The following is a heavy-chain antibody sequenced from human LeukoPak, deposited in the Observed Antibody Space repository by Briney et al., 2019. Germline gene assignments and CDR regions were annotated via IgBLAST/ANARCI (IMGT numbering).Heavy chain of an antibody. J-gene: IGHJ4*02. V-gene: IGHV3-30*18. CDR1: EFTFSSYG. D-gene: IGHD3-3*01. Sequence: GSLRLSCATSEFTFSSYGMHWVRQAPGKGLEWVAVISYDGSNEDYADSVTGRFNISRDNSKNTLYLQMNSLRPEDTAVYYCAKDYTIFGIVIHLFDYWGQGTLVTVSS. CDR2: ISYDGSNE. CDR3: AKDYTIFGIVIHLFDY.